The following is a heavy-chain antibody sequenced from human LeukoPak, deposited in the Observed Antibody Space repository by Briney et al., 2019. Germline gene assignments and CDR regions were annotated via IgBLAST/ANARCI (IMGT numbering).Heavy chain of an antibody. D-gene: IGHD2-2*01. CDR1: GYTFTGYY. CDR3: ASDCSSTSCYGGHNWFDP. Sequence: ASVKVSCKASGYTFTGYYMHWVRQAPGQGLEWMGWINPNSGGTNYAQKFQGRVTMTRDTSISTAYMELSRLRSDDTAVYYCASDCSSTSCYGGHNWFDPWGQGTLVTVSS. V-gene: IGHV1-2*02. J-gene: IGHJ5*02. CDR2: INPNSGGT.